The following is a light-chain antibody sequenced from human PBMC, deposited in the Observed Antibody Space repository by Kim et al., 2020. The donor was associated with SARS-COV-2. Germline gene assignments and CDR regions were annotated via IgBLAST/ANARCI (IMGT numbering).Light chain of an antibody. CDR2: GKN. Sequence: ALGQTVRITCQGDSPRIYYASWYQQKPGQAPVLVIYGKNNRPSGIPDRFSGSSSGNTASLTITGAQAEDEADYYCDSRDSSGNHWVFGGGTKVTVL. CDR3: DSRDSSGNHWV. V-gene: IGLV3-19*01. J-gene: IGLJ3*02. CDR1: SPRIYY.